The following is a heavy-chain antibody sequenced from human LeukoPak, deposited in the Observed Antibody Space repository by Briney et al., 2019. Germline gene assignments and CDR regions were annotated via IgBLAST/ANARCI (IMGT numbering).Heavy chain of an antibody. Sequence: ASVKVSCKASGYTFTGHYIHWVRQAPGQGLEWIGWLNPTTGGTYYAQKFQGRVTMTRDTSISTIYVDLSSLTSDDTAVYYCARDYRPTDCSGGDCPYYYFDYWGQGTLVTVSS. V-gene: IGHV1-2*02. CDR3: ARDYRPTDCSGGDCPYYYFDY. J-gene: IGHJ4*02. D-gene: IGHD2-21*02. CDR1: GYTFTGHY. CDR2: LNPTTGGT.